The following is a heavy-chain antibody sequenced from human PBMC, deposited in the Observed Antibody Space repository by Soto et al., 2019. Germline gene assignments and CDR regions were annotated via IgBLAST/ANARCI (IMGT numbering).Heavy chain of an antibody. J-gene: IGHJ4*02. V-gene: IGHV3-23*01. CDR3: ARDQLRPGILYSLGVLLPEYGL. Sequence: GGSLRLSCAASGFAFSTFAMTWVRQAPGKWLEWVAAISVSGNNAYYADSVKGRFTISRDNSQNSVFLQMSSLRADDTAVYYCARDQLRPGILYSLGVLLPEYGLWGQGXLVTVYS. D-gene: IGHD3-22*01. CDR2: ISVSGNNA. CDR1: GFAFSTFA.